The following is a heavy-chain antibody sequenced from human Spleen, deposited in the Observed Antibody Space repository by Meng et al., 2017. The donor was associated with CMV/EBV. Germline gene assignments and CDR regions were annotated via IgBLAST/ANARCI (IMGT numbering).Heavy chain of an antibody. CDR1: GFAFSSYG. CDR3: ARWTDYDFWFDP. J-gene: IGHJ5*02. D-gene: IGHD3-3*01. Sequence: CAASGFAFSSYGMNWVRQAPGKGLEWVSSISSSTSYIYYADSVKGRFTISRDNAKNSLYLQMNSLRAEDTAVYYCARWTDYDFWFDPWGQGTLVTVSS. V-gene: IGHV3-21*01. CDR2: ISSSTSYI.